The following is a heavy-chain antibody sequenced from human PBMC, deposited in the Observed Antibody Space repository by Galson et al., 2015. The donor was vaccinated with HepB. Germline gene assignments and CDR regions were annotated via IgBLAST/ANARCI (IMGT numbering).Heavy chain of an antibody. D-gene: IGHD4-17*01. Sequence: SLRLSCAVSGFTFSDYVMSWVRQVPGKGLEWVSVTSRSGGMTHYADSVKGRFTISRDNSKNTLYLQMNSLRAEDTAVYYCAKDRDEHGEYLFYYWGQGTLLAV. V-gene: IGHV3-23*01. CDR1: GFTFSDYV. J-gene: IGHJ4*02. CDR2: TSRSGGMT. CDR3: AKDRDEHGEYLFYY.